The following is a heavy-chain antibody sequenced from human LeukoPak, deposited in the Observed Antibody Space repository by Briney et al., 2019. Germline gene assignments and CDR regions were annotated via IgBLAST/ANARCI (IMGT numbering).Heavy chain of an antibody. V-gene: IGHV1-2*02. D-gene: IGHD6-13*01. Sequence: ASVKVSCKASGYTFTDYYIHWVRQAPGQGLEWMGWINPNSGATNYAQKFQGRVTMTRDTSISTAYVELISLRSDDTAVYYCARDYLAGSWGNWFDPWGQGTLVTVSS. CDR1: GYTFTDYY. J-gene: IGHJ5*02. CDR2: INPNSGAT. CDR3: ARDYLAGSWGNWFDP.